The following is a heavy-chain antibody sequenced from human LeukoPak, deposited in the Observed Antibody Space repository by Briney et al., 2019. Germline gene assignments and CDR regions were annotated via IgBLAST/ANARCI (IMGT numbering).Heavy chain of an antibody. CDR3: ARHIAVALPFDY. CDR1: GFTFSSYA. D-gene: IGHD6-19*01. V-gene: IGHV3-30*04. J-gene: IGHJ4*02. CDR2: ISYDGSNK. Sequence: PGGSLRLSCAASGFTFSSYAMHWVRQAPGKGLEWVAVISYDGSNKYYADSVKGRFTISRDNSKNTLYLQMNSLRAEDTAVYYCARHIAVALPFDYWGQGTLVTVSS.